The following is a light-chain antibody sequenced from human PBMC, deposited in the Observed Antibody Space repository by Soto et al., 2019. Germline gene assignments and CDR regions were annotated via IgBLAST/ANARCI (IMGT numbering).Light chain of an antibody. J-gene: IGKJ2*01. CDR3: QQSGSSFYT. V-gene: IGKV3-20*01. Sequence: EIVWTQSPGTLSLSPGERATLSCRASQSVSSAYLAWYQQIPGQAPRLLIYGASSRTTGIPDRFIGSGSGTDFTLTSSGLEPEDFAVYYCQQSGSSFYTFGQGTKLEIK. CDR1: QSVSSAY. CDR2: GAS.